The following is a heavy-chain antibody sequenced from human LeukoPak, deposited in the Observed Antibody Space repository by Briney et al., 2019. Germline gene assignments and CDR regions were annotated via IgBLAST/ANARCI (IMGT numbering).Heavy chain of an antibody. CDR1: GYSISSGYY. CDR3: ARDAEEWLPYWYFDL. D-gene: IGHD6-19*01. CDR2: IYHSGST. J-gene: IGHJ2*01. Sequence: SETLSLTCAVSGYSISSGYYWGWSRQPPGEGLEWIGSIYHSGSTDYNPSLKSRVTISVDTSKNQFSLKLSSVTAADAAVYYCARDAEEWLPYWYFDLWGRGTLVTVSS. V-gene: IGHV4-38-2*02.